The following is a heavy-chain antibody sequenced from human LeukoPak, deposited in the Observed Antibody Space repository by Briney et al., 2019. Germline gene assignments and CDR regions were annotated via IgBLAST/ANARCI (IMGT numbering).Heavy chain of an antibody. Sequence: SETLSLTCTGSGGSISSGSYYWSWIRQPAGKGLEWIGRIYTSGSTNYNPSLKSRVTISVDTSKNQFSLKLSSVTAADTAVYYCARGVGSGWYWGFDYWGQGTLVTVSS. CDR2: IYTSGST. CDR1: GGSISSGSYY. J-gene: IGHJ4*02. D-gene: IGHD6-19*01. CDR3: ARGVGSGWYWGFDY. V-gene: IGHV4-61*02.